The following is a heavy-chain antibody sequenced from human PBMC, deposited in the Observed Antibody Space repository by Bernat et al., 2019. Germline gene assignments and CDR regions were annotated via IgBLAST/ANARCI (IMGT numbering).Heavy chain of an antibody. J-gene: IGHJ4*01. V-gene: IGHV3-23*04. CDR3: AKGSGYYGSGSFNFDY. CDR1: GFTFSSYA. CDR2: ISGSGGTT. Sequence: VQLVESGGGVVQPGRSLRLSCAASGFTFSSYAMSWVRQAPGKGLEWVSAISGSGGTTYYADSVKGRFTISRDNSKNTLYLQMNSLRAEDTAVYYCAKGSGYYGSGSFNFDYWGQGTLVTVSS. D-gene: IGHD3-10*01.